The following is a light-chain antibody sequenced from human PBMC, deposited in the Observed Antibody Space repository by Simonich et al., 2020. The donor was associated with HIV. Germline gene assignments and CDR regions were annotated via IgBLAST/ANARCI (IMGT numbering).Light chain of an antibody. V-gene: IGKV3-15*01. CDR2: GAS. Sequence: EIVMTQSPATLSVSPGERATLSCRASQSVSSNLAWYQQKPGQAPRLLIYGASTRATGIPARCSGSGSGTELTLTISSLEPEDFAVYYCQQRSNWPPWTFGQGTKVEIK. CDR1: QSVSSN. J-gene: IGKJ1*01. CDR3: QQRSNWPPWT.